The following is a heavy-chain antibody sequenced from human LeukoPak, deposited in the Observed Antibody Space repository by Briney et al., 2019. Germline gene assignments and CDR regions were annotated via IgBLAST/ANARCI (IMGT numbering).Heavy chain of an antibody. CDR3: AGVFSGRRPFEL. Sequence: WIGFIYYRGTTNNNPSLKSRVTTSIDTSKKQFSLNLSSVTAADTAIYYCAGVFSGRRPFELWGQGILVTVSS. V-gene: IGHV4-59*03. J-gene: IGHJ4*02. CDR2: IYYRGTT. D-gene: IGHD3-10*01.